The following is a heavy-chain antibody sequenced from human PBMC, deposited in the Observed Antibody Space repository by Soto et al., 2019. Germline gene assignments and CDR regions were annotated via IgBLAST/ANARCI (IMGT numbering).Heavy chain of an antibody. CDR1: GFTFSGYW. CDR2: IKQAGSEQ. Sequence: EVQLVDSGGGLVQPGGSLRLSCAASGFTFSGYWMSWVRQAPGKGLEWVANIKQAGSEQFYVDSVKGRFTISRDNAKNSLYLQTNSLRAEDTAVYYCAREAVWGQGTTVTVSS. CDR3: AREAV. J-gene: IGHJ6*02. V-gene: IGHV3-7*05.